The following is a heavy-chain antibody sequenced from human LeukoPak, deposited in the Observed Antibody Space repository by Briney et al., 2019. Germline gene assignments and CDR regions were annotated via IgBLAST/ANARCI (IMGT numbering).Heavy chain of an antibody. CDR3: DTKYASDN. D-gene: IGHD5-24*01. CDR1: GFTFSSYS. V-gene: IGHV3-48*01. J-gene: IGHJ4*02. CDR2: IGISSGNT. Sequence: GGSLRLSCAASGFTFSSYSMNWVRQAPGKGLEWISYIGISSGNTKYADSVKGRFTISGDKAKNSVYLQMNSLRVEDTAVYARDTKYASDNWGQGTLVTVSS.